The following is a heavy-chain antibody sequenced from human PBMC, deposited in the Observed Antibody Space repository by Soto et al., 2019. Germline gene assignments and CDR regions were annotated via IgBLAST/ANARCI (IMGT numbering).Heavy chain of an antibody. Sequence: EVQLVQSGGDLVQPGGSLRLSCVASGFTFNTYWMTWVRQAPGMGREWVAGIKEDASEEVHVDSVKGRFSISRDNAKNSLYLQLNSLRADDTAVYYCATAISSPFSNFDSWGQGSLVTVSS. CDR1: GFTFNTYW. CDR3: ATAISSPFSNFDS. D-gene: IGHD2-2*01. CDR2: IKEDASEE. V-gene: IGHV3-7*01. J-gene: IGHJ4*02.